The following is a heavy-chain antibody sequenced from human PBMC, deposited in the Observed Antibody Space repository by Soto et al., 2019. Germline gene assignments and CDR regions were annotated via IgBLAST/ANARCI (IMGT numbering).Heavy chain of an antibody. CDR2: ISAYNGNT. CDR3: ARDSNYDILTGYSSRVAVDPPGY. V-gene: IGHV1-18*01. Sequence: QVQLVQSGAEVKKPGASVKVSCKASGYTFTSYGISWVRQAPGQGLEWMGWISAYNGNTNYAQKLQGRVTMTTDTSTSTAYMELRSLRSDDTAVYYCARDSNYDILTGYSSRVAVDPPGYWGQGTLVTVSS. J-gene: IGHJ4*02. D-gene: IGHD3-9*01. CDR1: GYTFTSYG.